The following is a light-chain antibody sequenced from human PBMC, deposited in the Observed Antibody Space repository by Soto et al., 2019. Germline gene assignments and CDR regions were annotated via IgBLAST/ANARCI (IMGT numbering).Light chain of an antibody. J-gene: IGLJ2*01. CDR1: SSDIGGYNL. CDR2: EAS. CDR3: CSFAGGATFV. V-gene: IGLV2-23*02. Sequence: QSVLTQPASVSGSPGQSITISCTGTSSDIGGYNLVSWYQQHPGKAPKLIIYEASERPSGVSDRFSGSRSGNTASLTISNLQAEDEADYSCCSFAGGATFVFGGGTKVTVL.